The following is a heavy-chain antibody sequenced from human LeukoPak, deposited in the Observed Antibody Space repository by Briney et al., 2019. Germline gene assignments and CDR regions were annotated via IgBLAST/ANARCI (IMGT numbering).Heavy chain of an antibody. CDR3: ARVGIAARLSYYYGMDV. D-gene: IGHD6-6*01. V-gene: IGHV1-69*13. CDR1: GGTFSSYA. CDR2: IIPIFGTA. Sequence: GASVKVSFKASGGTFSSYAISWVRQAPGQGLEWMGGIIPIFGTANYAQKLQGRVTITADESTSTAYMELSSLRSEDTAVYYCARVGIAARLSYYYGMDVWGQGTTVTVSS. J-gene: IGHJ6*02.